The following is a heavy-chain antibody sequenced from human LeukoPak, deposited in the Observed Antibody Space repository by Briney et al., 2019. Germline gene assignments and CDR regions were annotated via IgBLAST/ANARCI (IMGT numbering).Heavy chain of an antibody. V-gene: IGHV4-59*08. CDR1: GGSISSYY. Sequence: PSETLSLTCTVSGGSISSYYWSWIRQPPGKGLEWIGYIYYSGSTNYNPSLKSRVTISVDTSKNQFSLKLSSVTAADTAVYYCARLLKDIVVVSGETAEVYYGMDVWGQGNTVTVSS. J-gene: IGHJ6*02. CDR3: ARLLKDIVVVSGETAEVYYGMDV. D-gene: IGHD2-2*01. CDR2: IYYSGST.